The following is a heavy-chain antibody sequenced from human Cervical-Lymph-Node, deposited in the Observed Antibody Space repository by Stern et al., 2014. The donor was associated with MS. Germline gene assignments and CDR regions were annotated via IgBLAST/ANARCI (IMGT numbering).Heavy chain of an antibody. D-gene: IGHD5-24*01. CDR1: GYTFNNFG. CDR2: INAYSGDT. V-gene: IGHV1-18*01. Sequence: QVQLVQSGPEVKKPGASVKVSCKTSGYTFNNFGITWVRQAPGQGLEWMGWINAYSGDTDYAQNLQGRVTMTTDTSTSTAYMELRSLRSDDSAVYFCAREDCSTICGYNHFWGQGTRVTVSS. CDR3: AREDCSTICGYNHF. J-gene: IGHJ4*02.